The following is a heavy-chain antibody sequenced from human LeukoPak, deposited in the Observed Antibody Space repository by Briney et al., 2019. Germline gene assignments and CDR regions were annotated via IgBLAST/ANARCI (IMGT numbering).Heavy chain of an antibody. V-gene: IGHV3-15*01. J-gene: IGHJ4*02. CDR2: IKSKTDGGTT. CDR3: TTDDKKYYYDSSGYYFEDC. D-gene: IGHD3-22*01. CDR1: GFTFSNAW. Sequence: GGSLRLSCAASGFTFSNAWMSWVRQAPGKGLEWVGRIKSKTDGGTTDYAAPVKGRFTISRDDSKNTLYLQMNSLKTEDTAVYYCTTDDKKYYYDSSGYYFEDCWGQGTLVTVSS.